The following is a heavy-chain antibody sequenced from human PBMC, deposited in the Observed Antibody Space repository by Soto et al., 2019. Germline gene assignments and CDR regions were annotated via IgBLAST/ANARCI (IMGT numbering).Heavy chain of an antibody. D-gene: IGHD2-2*03. J-gene: IGHJ6*03. CDR2: MNPNSGNT. V-gene: IGHV1-8*01. Sequence: ASVKVSCKASGYTFTSYDINWVRQATGQGLEWMGWMNPNSGNTGYAQKFQGGVTMTRNTSISTAYMELSSLRSEDTAVYYCARGLRGYCSSTSSYYFYMDVWGKGTTVTVSS. CDR3: ARGLRGYCSSTSSYYFYMDV. CDR1: GYTFTSYD.